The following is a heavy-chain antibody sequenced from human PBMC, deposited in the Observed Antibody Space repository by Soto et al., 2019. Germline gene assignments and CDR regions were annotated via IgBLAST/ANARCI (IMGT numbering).Heavy chain of an antibody. CDR3: AKGRAITVYGVDSLFDY. CDR2: ISGSGDNT. D-gene: IGHD3-3*01. V-gene: IGHV3-23*01. Sequence: GGSLRLSCKASGFSFSDYAMTWVRQAPGKGLEWVSVISGSGDNTFYAASVKGRFAISRDNSKNVLYLQMNSLSADDAAVYFCAKGRAITVYGVDSLFDYCDLGTLGTV. J-gene: IGHJ4*01. CDR1: GFSFSDYA.